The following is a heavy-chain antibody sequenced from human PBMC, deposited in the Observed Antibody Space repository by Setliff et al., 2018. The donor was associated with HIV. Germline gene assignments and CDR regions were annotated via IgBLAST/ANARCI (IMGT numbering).Heavy chain of an antibody. CDR3: ARAGDGSPFYYYYYMDV. CDR2: IYYSGST. V-gene: IGHV4-59*01. Sequence: PSETLSLTCTVSGGSISNYYWGWIRQPPGKGLQWIGYIYYSGSTNYNPSLKSRVTISVDTSKNQFSLKLSSVTAADTAVYYCARAGDGSPFYYYYYMDVWGKGTTVTVS. CDR1: GGSISNYY. D-gene: IGHD1-26*01. J-gene: IGHJ6*03.